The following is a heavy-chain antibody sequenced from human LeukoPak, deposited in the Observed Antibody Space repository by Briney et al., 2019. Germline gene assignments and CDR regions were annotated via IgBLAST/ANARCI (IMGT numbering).Heavy chain of an antibody. V-gene: IGHV3-23*01. Sequence: GGSLRLSCAASGFIFNNYGLIWVRQAPGKGLEWVSAISNDGGGTQYADFVEGRFTIFRDNSKNTLFLQMSSLRAEDTALYYCAKGSSGYFADLWGQGTLVTVSS. CDR2: ISNDGGGT. CDR3: AKGSSGYFADL. CDR1: GFIFNNYG. D-gene: IGHD3-22*01. J-gene: IGHJ5*02.